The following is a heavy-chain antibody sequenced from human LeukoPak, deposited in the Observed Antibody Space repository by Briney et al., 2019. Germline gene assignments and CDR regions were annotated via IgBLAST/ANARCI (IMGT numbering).Heavy chain of an antibody. D-gene: IGHD5-24*01. V-gene: IGHV1-8*01. J-gene: IGHJ4*02. Sequence: GASVKVSCKASGYTFTSYDINWVRQATGQGLEWMGWLNSNTGNTGYAQKFQGRVTMTRNTSIRTAYMELSSLRSEYTAVYYCARSGNGYNFPFDFWGQGTLVTVSS. CDR3: ARSGNGYNFPFDF. CDR1: GYTFTSYD. CDR2: LNSNTGNT.